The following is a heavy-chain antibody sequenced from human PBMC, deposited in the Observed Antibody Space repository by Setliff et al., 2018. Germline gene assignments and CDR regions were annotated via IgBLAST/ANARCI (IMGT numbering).Heavy chain of an antibody. CDR2: ISAHNGNT. D-gene: IGHD2-2*01. V-gene: IGHV1-18*01. CDR3: ARVLFHCSSTSCYLDAFDI. CDR1: GYTFISYG. J-gene: IGHJ3*02. Sequence: ASVKVSCKASGYTFISYGISWVRQAPGQGLEWMGWISAHNGNTNYAQKLQGRVTMTTDTSTSTAYMELRSLRSDDTAVYYCARVLFHCSSTSCYLDAFDIWGQGTMVTVSS.